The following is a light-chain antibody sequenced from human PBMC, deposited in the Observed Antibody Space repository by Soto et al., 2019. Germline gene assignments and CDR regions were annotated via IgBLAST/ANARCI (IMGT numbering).Light chain of an antibody. CDR3: QQAHDCPRA. J-gene: IGKJ4*01. CDR1: QDIHTS. Sequence: DIQMPQSPSSVSAFVGDRVSITCRASQDIHTSLAWYQVKPGKAPELLIYAASTLQNGVPSRFSGSGSGTEITLIISSLQPEDFATCYCQQAHDCPRAFGGGTKVESK. V-gene: IGKV1-12*01. CDR2: AAS.